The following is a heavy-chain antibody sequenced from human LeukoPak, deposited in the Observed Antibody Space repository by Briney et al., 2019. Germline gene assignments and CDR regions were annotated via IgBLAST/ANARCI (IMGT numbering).Heavy chain of an antibody. CDR3: APIGVGY. CDR1: GFTFTSNW. J-gene: IGHJ4*02. D-gene: IGHD2-8*01. Sequence: GGSLRLSCAASGFTFTSNWHWVRQAPGKGMVWVSRISSDGSSTSYADSAKGRFTISRANAKNTLCLQVNSLSAEYTAVYYCAPIGVGYWGQGTLVTVSS. CDR2: ISSDGSST. V-gene: IGHV3-74*01.